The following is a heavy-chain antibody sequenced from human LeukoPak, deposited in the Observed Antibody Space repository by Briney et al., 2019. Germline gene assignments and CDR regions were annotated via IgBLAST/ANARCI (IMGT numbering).Heavy chain of an antibody. J-gene: IGHJ5*02. CDR3: PRETRWLQLPDWFDP. V-gene: IGHV3-11*04. CDR2: ISSSGSTI. CDR1: GFTFSDYY. Sequence: PGGSLRLSCAASGFTFSDYYMSWIRQAPGKRLEWVSYISSSGSTIYYADSVKGRFTISRDNAKNSLYLQMNSLRAEDTAVYYCPRETRWLQLPDWFDPWGQGTLVTVSS. D-gene: IGHD5-24*01.